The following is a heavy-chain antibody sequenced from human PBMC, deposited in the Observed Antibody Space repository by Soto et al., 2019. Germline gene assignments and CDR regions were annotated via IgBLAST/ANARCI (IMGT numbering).Heavy chain of an antibody. D-gene: IGHD6-6*01. CDR3: ARQGIAARPKPLAY. V-gene: IGHV3-30-3*01. CDR1: GFTFSSYA. Sequence: PGGSLRLSCAASGFTFSSYAMHWVRQAPGKGLEWVAVISYDGSNKYYADSVKGRFTISRDNSKNTLYLQMNSLRAEDTAVYYCARQGIAARPKPLAYWGQGTLVTVSS. J-gene: IGHJ4*02. CDR2: ISYDGSNK.